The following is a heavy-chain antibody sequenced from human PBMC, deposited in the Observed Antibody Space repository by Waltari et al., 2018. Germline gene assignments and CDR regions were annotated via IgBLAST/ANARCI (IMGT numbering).Heavy chain of an antibody. Sequence: QVRLVQSGAEVKKPGSSVKVSCKAFGGSFSSYSINWMRQAPGQGLEWMGGSIPVCGTANYAQKFQDRLAITADESTSTAYMELSSLRSEDTAAYYCTTSSYCGTTTCYQYYGMDVWGQGTTVTVSS. CDR2: SIPVCGTA. CDR1: GGSFSSYS. D-gene: IGHD2-2*01. V-gene: IGHV1-69*01. J-gene: IGHJ6*02. CDR3: TTSSYCGTTTCYQYYGMDV.